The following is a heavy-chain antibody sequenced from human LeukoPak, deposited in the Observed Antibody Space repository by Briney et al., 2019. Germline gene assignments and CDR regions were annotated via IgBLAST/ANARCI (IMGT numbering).Heavy chain of an antibody. CDR1: GFTFSIYG. J-gene: IGHJ4*02. CDR2: IWNDGSNK. D-gene: IGHD1-26*01. CDR3: ARASGSYDY. V-gene: IGHV3-33*01. Sequence: GGSLRLSCAAFGFTFSIYGMHWVRQAPGKGLEWVAVIWNDGSNKYYADSVKGRFTISRDNSKNTMYLQMNSLRGEDTAVYYCARASGSYDYWGRGTLVTVSS.